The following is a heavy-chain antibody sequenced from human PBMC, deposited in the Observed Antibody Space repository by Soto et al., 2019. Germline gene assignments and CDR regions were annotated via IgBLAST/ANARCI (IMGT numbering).Heavy chain of an antibody. Sequence: GGSLRLSCAASGFTFSSYSMNWVRQAPGKGLEWVSSISSSSSYIYYADSVKGRFTISRDNAKNSLYLQMNSLRAEDTAVYYCARDRYCSSTSCYTDFDYWGQGTLVTVS. J-gene: IGHJ4*02. V-gene: IGHV3-21*01. CDR1: GFTFSSYS. CDR3: ARDRYCSSTSCYTDFDY. CDR2: ISSSSSYI. D-gene: IGHD2-2*02.